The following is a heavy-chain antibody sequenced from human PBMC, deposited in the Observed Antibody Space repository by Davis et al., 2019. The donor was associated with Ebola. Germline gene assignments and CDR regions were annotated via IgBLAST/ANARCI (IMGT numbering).Heavy chain of an antibody. CDR2: INPNSGGT. CDR3: ANAGSDNSSLY. Sequence: AASVKVSCKASGYTFTDYYLHWVRQAPGQGLEWMGRINPNSGGTDYAQKFQGRVTMTRDTSISTAYMELSSLRSDDTALFYCANAGSDNSSLYWGQGTLVTVSS. J-gene: IGHJ4*02. CDR1: GYTFTDYY. D-gene: IGHD6-6*01. V-gene: IGHV1-2*06.